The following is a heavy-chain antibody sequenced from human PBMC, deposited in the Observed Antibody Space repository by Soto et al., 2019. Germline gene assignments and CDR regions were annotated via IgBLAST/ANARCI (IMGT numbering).Heavy chain of an antibody. V-gene: IGHV3-30*18. J-gene: IGHJ4*02. D-gene: IGHD2-15*01. Sequence: GSLRLSCAASGFTFSSHGMHWVRQAPGKGLEWVALVTSDASNKFYADSVKGRFTISRDNSKNTLYLQMNSLTFEDTAVYYCAKRGFCGGGRCYSFHFDYWGQGALVTVSS. CDR2: VTSDASNK. CDR3: AKRGFCGGGRCYSFHFDY. CDR1: GFTFSSHG.